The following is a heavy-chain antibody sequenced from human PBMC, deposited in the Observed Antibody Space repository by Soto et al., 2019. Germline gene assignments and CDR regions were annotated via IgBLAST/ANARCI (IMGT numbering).Heavy chain of an antibody. V-gene: IGHV4-31*03. J-gene: IGHJ5*02. Sequence: PSETLSLTCSVSGAALNSGNYYWSWIRQVPGKGLEWIGHIYVTGAVDYNPSLRDRITISQDTSERQFSLNLRLVTAADTAVYSCARLRIATNNYKWFAPWGQGTLVTVS. CDR2: IYVTGAV. D-gene: IGHD2-21*01. CDR3: ARLRIATNNYKWFAP. CDR1: GAALNSGNYY.